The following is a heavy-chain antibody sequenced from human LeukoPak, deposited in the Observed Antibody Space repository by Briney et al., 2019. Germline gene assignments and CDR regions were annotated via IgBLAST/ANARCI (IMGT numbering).Heavy chain of an antibody. D-gene: IGHD2-2*01. Sequence: GGSLGLSCAASGFTFSSYSMIGVGQAPGKGREGVSSISSSSRYIYYADSVKGRFTISRDNAKNSLYLQMNSLRAEDTAVYYCARDGGYCSSTSCYFDYWGQGTLVTVSS. V-gene: IGHV3-21*01. CDR2: ISSSSRYI. CDR1: GFTFSSYS. J-gene: IGHJ4*02. CDR3: ARDGGYCSSTSCYFDY.